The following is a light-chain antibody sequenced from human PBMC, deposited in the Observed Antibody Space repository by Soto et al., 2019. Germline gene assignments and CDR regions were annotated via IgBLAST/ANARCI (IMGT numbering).Light chain of an antibody. J-gene: IGKJ4*01. CDR2: AAS. CDR3: LHGYTFAFT. CDR1: HGIRND. V-gene: IGKV1-6*02. Sequence: AIQMTQSPSSLSASVGDRVTITCRASHGIRNDLGWYQQKPGKAPKLLIYAASTLQSGVPSRFSGSGSGTDFTLTINRMHHEDFANYYGLHGYTFAFTFGGGTKVEFK.